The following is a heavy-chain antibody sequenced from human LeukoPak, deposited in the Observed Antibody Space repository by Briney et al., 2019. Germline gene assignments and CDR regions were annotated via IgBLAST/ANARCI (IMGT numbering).Heavy chain of an antibody. CDR2: IYYSGST. D-gene: IGHD3-10*01. V-gene: IGHV4-31*03. CDR1: GGSISSGGYY. J-gene: IGHJ5*02. CDR3: AREGGKAGGVTMVRGVRLRNWFDP. Sequence: SETLSLTCTVSGGSISSGGYYWSWIRQHPGKGLEWIGYIYYSGSTYYNPSLKSRVTISVDRSKNQFSLKLSSVTAADTAVYYCAREGGKAGGVTMVRGVRLRNWFDPWGQGTLVTVSS.